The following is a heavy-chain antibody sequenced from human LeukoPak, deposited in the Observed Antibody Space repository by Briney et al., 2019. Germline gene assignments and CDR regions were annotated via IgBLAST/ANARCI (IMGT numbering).Heavy chain of an antibody. J-gene: IGHJ1*01. Sequence: SETLSLTRAFYVGTFSGYYWAWVRDLPGRGLEWIGEIIHTRTNNDDPTLYSRVVMSIDASKNQFSLKPTSVTAADAALYFCARPFTPMVVGVMRFWGQGTLVSVSS. CDR3: ARPFTPMVVGVMRF. V-gene: IGHV4-34*12. D-gene: IGHD3-16*01. CDR2: IIHTRTN. CDR1: VGTFSGYY.